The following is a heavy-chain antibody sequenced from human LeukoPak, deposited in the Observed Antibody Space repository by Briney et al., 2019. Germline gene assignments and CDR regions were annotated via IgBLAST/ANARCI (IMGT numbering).Heavy chain of an antibody. CDR3: ARASRVVVPAFFDY. J-gene: IGHJ4*02. CDR1: GGSISSGGYS. D-gene: IGHD2-2*01. Sequence: PSETLSLTCAVSGGSISSGGYSWSWIRQPPGKGLEWIGYIYHSGSTYYNPSLKSRVTISVDRSKNQFSPKLSSVTAADTAVYYCARASRVVVPAFFDYWGQGTLVTVSS. CDR2: IYHSGST. V-gene: IGHV4-30-2*01.